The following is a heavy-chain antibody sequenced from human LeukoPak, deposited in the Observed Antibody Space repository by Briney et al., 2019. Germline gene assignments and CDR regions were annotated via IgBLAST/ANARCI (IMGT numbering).Heavy chain of an antibody. V-gene: IGHV5-51*01. J-gene: IGHJ4*02. CDR3: ARRQGCSSTSCPPDY. Sequence: PGESLHISCRGSGYSFNTYWIGWVRQMPGKGLEWMGIIYPGDSDTRYSPSLQGQVTMSADKSINTAYLQWSSLKASDTAMYYCARRQGCSSTSCPPDYWGQGTLVSVSS. CDR2: IYPGDSDT. D-gene: IGHD2-2*01. CDR1: GYSFNTYW.